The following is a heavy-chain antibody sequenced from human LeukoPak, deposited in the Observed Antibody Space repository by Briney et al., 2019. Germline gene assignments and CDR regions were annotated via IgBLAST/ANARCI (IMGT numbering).Heavy chain of an antibody. D-gene: IGHD3-22*01. J-gene: IGHJ4*02. Sequence: HAGGSLRLSCAASGFTFSNYTMSWVRQAPGKGLEWVSSISGTGGSTYYADSVKGRFTISRDNSNNTLFLQMNSLRAEDTAVYYCVRDDDRPDNGLDYWGQGTLVTVSS. V-gene: IGHV3-23*01. CDR2: ISGTGGST. CDR3: VRDDDRPDNGLDY. CDR1: GFTFSNYT.